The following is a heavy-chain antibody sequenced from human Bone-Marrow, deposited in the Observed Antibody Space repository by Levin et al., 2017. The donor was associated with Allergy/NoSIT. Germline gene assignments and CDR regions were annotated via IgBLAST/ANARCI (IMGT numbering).Heavy chain of an antibody. J-gene: IGHJ4*02. CDR1: GFTVSSSY. D-gene: IGHD3-10*01. CDR3: ARASSGGAPFDY. CDR2: IYSGGST. Sequence: GGSLRLSCAGSGFTVSSSYMSWVRQAPGKGLEWVSGIYSGGSTYYADSVKGRFAISRDNSKNTVYLQMNSLRPEDTALYYCARASSGGAPFDYWGQGTLVTVSS. V-gene: IGHV3-66*02.